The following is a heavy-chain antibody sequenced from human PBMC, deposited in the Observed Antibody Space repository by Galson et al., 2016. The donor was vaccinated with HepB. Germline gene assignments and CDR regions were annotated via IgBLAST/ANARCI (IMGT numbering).Heavy chain of an antibody. J-gene: IGHJ4*02. CDR3: ARGSWDRRDFEY. Sequence: SVKVSCKASGHTFISYVLHWVRQAPGQRLEWMGWINAGNGNTKYSQNFQGRVTITRDTSASTAFMVLSNLRSEDTAVYYCARGSWDRRDFEYWGQGTLVSVSS. V-gene: IGHV1-3*01. CDR2: INAGNGNT. CDR1: GHTFISYV. D-gene: IGHD1-26*01.